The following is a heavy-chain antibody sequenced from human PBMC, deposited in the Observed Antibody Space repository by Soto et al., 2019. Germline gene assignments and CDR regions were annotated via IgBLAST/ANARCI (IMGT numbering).Heavy chain of an antibody. J-gene: IGHJ6*02. CDR1: GFTFSDYY. D-gene: IGHD2-2*01. Sequence: GGSLRLSCAASGFTFSDYYMSWIRQAPGKGLEWVSYISSSSSYTNYADSVKGRFTISRDNAKNSLYLQMNSLRAEDTAVYYCARYQVGYYYYGMDVWGQGTTVTVSS. CDR2: ISSSSSYT. V-gene: IGHV3-11*06. CDR3: ARYQVGYYYYGMDV.